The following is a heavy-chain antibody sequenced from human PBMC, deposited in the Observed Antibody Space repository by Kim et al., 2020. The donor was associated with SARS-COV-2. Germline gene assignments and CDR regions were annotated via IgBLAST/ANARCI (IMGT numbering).Heavy chain of an antibody. D-gene: IGHD6-13*01. J-gene: IGHJ5*01. CDR1: SDSISSYY. V-gene: IGHV4-59*01. CDR3: ARSEGRGSWHQFDF. Sequence: SETLSLTCTVSSDSISSYYWSWIRHLPGKGLEWIGYIYYGGSTNYNPSLDSRVTISWDTSKNQFSLELTSMTDADTAFYYCARSEGRGSWHQFDFWGQGILVTVSS. CDR2: IYYGGST.